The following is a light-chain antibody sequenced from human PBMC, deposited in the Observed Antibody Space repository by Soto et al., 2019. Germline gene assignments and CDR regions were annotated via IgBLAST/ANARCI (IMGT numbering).Light chain of an antibody. CDR3: QQYDNSPVT. J-gene: IGKJ4*01. CDR1: QSVSTNY. Sequence: EIVLTQSPGTLSLSPGERATLSCRASQSVSTNYLAWHQQKPGQPPRLLIYAASRKAAGIPDRFSGSGSGKDFTLTVSRLEPEDFAVYYCQQYDNSPVTFGGGTKVEIK. V-gene: IGKV3-20*01. CDR2: AAS.